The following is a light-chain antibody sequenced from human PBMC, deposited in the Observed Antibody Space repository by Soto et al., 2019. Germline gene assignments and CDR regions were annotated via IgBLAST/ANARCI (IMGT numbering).Light chain of an antibody. J-gene: IGKJ4*01. Sequence: EIVLPRARGILSLSPGERATLSCRASQSVSSSYSAWYQQKPGQAPRLLIYGASSRATGIPGRFSGSGSGTDFTLTISSLEPEDFAVYYCQQRNKWPPVTFGGGTKVDI. CDR3: QQRNKWPPVT. CDR2: GAS. V-gene: IGKV3D-20*02. CDR1: QSVSSSY.